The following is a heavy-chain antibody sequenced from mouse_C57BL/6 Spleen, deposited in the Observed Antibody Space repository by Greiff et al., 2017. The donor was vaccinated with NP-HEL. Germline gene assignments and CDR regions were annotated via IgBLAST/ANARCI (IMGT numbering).Heavy chain of an antibody. CDR2: INPNNGGT. Sequence: EVKLQESGPELVKPGASVKIPCKASGYTFTDYNMDWVKQSHGKSLEWIGDINPNNGGTIYNQKFKGKATLTVDKSSSTAYMELRSLTSEDTAVYYCAREGLIYDGYSSWFAYWGQGTLVTVSA. D-gene: IGHD2-3*01. V-gene: IGHV1-18*01. CDR1: GYTFTDYN. J-gene: IGHJ3*01. CDR3: AREGLIYDGYSSWFAY.